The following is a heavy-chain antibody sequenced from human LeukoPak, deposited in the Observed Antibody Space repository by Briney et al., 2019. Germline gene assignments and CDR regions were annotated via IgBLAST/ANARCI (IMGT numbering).Heavy chain of an antibody. D-gene: IGHD2-2*01. J-gene: IGHJ4*02. CDR1: GFTFSDYY. CDR3: ARADCSSTSCYEFDY. Sequence: GGSLRLSCAASGFTFSDYYMSWIRQAPGKGLEWVSYVSSSGSTIYYADSVKGRFTISRDNAKNSLYLQMNGLRAEDTAVYYCARADCSSTSCYEFDYWGQGTLVTVSS. V-gene: IGHV3-11*04. CDR2: VSSSGSTI.